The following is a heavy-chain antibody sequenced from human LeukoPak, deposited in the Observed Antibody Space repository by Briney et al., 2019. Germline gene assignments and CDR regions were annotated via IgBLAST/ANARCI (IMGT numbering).Heavy chain of an antibody. D-gene: IGHD2/OR15-2a*01. CDR1: GYSISSGYY. J-gene: IGHJ6*03. Sequence: PSETLSLTCTVSGYSISSGYYWTWIRQPPGKGLEWIGSIYHSGSTYNNPSLKSRVTISVDTPKNQFSLKLTSVTAADTAVYYCARDYYLYYYYYMDVWGKGTTVTISS. V-gene: IGHV4-38-2*02. CDR3: ARDYYLYYYYYMDV. CDR2: IYHSGST.